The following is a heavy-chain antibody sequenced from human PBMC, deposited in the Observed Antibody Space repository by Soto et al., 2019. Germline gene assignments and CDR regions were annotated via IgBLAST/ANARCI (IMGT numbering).Heavy chain of an antibody. D-gene: IGHD3-10*01. Sequence: SETLSLTCAVSGGSIISSGWWSWVRQTPEKGLEWIAEISHGGTTHYHPSLKSRVTISLDKSKRQFSLQFGSVTAGDTAVDYCTPEGGYKTNFGGKGTTVPVS. CDR2: ISHGGTT. CDR3: TPEGGYKTNF. J-gene: IGHJ6*01. V-gene: IGHV4-4*02. CDR1: GGSIISSGW.